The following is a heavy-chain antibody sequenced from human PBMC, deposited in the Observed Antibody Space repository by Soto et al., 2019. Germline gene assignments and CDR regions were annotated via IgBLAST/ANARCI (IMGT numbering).Heavy chain of an antibody. CDR1: GFTFSSYA. CDR2: ISGSGGST. J-gene: IGHJ6*02. Sequence: GGSLRLSCAASGFTFSSYAMSWVRQAPGKGLEWVSAISGSGGSTYYADSVKGRLTISRDNSKNTLYLQMNSLRAEDTAVYYCAKGVYDFWSGYYWYYGMDVWGQGTTVTVSS. CDR3: AKGVYDFWSGYYWYYGMDV. D-gene: IGHD3-3*01. V-gene: IGHV3-23*01.